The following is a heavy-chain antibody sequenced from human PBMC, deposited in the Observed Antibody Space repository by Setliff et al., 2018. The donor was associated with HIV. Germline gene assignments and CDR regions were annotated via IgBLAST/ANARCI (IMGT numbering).Heavy chain of an antibody. CDR2: IWYDGKNK. CDR3: AKELEKGLWYGDHYFYYGMDV. V-gene: IGHV3-30*02. J-gene: IGHJ6*02. D-gene: IGHD3-10*01. Sequence: PGGSLRLSCVASGFTFRDYGMHWVRQAPGKGLEWVAFIWYDGKNKNYADSVKGRFTISRDNSKNILYLQMSSLRVEDTALYYCAKELEKGLWYGDHYFYYGMDVWGQGTMVTVSS. CDR1: GFTFRDYG.